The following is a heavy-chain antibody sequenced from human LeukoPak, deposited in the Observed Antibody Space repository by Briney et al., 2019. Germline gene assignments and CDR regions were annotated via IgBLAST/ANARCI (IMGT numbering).Heavy chain of an antibody. Sequence: SSETLSLTCAVYGGSFSGYYWSWIRQPPGKGLEWLGEINHSGSTNYNPSLNSRVTISVDTSKNQFSLKLSSVTAADTAVYYCARRYGSGSYYYYYGMDVWGKGTTVTVSS. J-gene: IGHJ6*04. V-gene: IGHV4-34*01. CDR1: GGSFSGYY. CDR3: ARRYGSGSYYYYYGMDV. D-gene: IGHD3-10*01. CDR2: INHSGST.